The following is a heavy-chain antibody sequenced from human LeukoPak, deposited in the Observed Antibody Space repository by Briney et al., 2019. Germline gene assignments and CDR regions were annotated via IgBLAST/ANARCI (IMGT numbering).Heavy chain of an antibody. D-gene: IGHD3-10*01. Sequence: ASVKVSCTASGYTFTNYGINWARLAPGQGLEWMGWISDYNRNTYYSQKLQGRVTMTTDTFTSTAYMELRGLRSDDTAVYYCARGGREYEYGRELDHWGQGTLVTVSS. CDR3: ARGGREYEYGRELDH. V-gene: IGHV1-18*01. CDR2: ISDYNRNT. CDR1: GYTFTNYG. J-gene: IGHJ4*02.